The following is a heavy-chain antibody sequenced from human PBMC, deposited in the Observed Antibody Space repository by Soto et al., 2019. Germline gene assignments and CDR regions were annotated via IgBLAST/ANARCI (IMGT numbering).Heavy chain of an antibody. J-gene: IGHJ4*02. CDR1: KFTFSNYN. Sequence: EVQLVESGGGLVQPGGSLRLSCAASKFTFSNYNMNWVRQAPGKGLEWVSYISSCESTIYYADSVKNRFVIYRDNVKNSLYMQKTSLRDEDTAVYYCARGDSGGWDFDYWGQGTLVTVSS. CDR2: ISSCESTI. V-gene: IGHV3-48*02. D-gene: IGHD6-19*01. CDR3: ARGDSGGWDFDY.